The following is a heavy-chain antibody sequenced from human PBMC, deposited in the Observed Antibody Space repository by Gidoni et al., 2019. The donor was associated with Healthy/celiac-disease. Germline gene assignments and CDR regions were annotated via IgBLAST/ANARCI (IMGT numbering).Heavy chain of an antibody. D-gene: IGHD3-22*01. Sequence: QLQLQESGPGLVKPSETLSLTCTVSGGSISSSSYYWGWIRQPPGKGREWIGIIYYSGSTYYNPSLKCRVTISVDTSKNQFSLKLSSVTAADTTVYYCARPPYYYDSSGYYYKDWYFDLWGRGTLVTVSS. CDR3: ARPPYYYDSSGYYYKDWYFDL. CDR1: GGSISSSSYY. V-gene: IGHV4-39*01. CDR2: IYYSGST. J-gene: IGHJ2*01.